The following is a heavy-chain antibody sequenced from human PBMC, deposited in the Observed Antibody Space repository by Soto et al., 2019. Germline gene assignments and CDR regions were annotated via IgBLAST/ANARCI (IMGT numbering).Heavy chain of an antibody. J-gene: IGHJ6*02. CDR3: ARAAEVQVPHYYYYGMDV. Sequence: QVQLVQSGAEVKKPGASVKVSCKASGYTFTSYGISWVRQAPGQGLEWMGWMSPFNGDTDYAQRLQGRVTMTTDTSTSTAYMELRSLRSDDTAVYYCARAAEVQVPHYYYYGMDVWGQGTTVTVSS. CDR2: MSPFNGDT. D-gene: IGHD3-10*01. CDR1: GYTFTSYG. V-gene: IGHV1-18*01.